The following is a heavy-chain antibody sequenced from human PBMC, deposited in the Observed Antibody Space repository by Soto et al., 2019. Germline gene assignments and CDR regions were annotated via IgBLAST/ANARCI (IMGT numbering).Heavy chain of an antibody. CDR3: ARDVWGTAAAGSYYFDY. Sequence: QVQLMQSGAEVKKPGASVRVSCKTSGYSFSNYGVAWVRQAPGQGLEWMGWISGYNENTNSAQHLQDRITMTTDTFMSTAYMELRSLRSDETAIYYCARDVWGTAAAGSYYFDYWGQGTVVTVSS. D-gene: IGHD6-25*01. CDR2: ISGYNENT. CDR1: GYSFSNYG. V-gene: IGHV1-18*01. J-gene: IGHJ4*02.